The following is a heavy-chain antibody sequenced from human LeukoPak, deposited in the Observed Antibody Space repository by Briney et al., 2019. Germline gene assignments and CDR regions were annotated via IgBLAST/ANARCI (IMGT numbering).Heavy chain of an antibody. D-gene: IGHD6-13*01. J-gene: IGHJ3*02. V-gene: IGHV4-61*01. CDR3: ARFSSWYQAFGI. CDR2: IYYSGST. CDR1: GGYVSSGSYY. Sequence: SETLSLTCTVSGGYVSSGSYYWSWIRQPPGKGLEWIGYIYYSGSTNYNPSLKSRVTISVDTSKNQFSLKLSSVTAADTAVYYCARFSSWYQAFGIWGQGTMVTVSS.